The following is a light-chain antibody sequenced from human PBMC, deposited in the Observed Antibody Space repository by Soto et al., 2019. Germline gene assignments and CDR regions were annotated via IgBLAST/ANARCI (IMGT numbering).Light chain of an antibody. CDR3: QQYGSSPPIT. J-gene: IGKJ5*01. CDR2: GAS. Sequence: EIVLTQSPGTLSLSPGERATLSCRASQSVSSSYLAWYQQKPGQAPRLLIYGASSRATGIPARFSGSGSWTDFTLTISCLAPEDFAVYYCQQYGSSPPITVGQGTRLEIK. CDR1: QSVSSSY. V-gene: IGKV3-20*01.